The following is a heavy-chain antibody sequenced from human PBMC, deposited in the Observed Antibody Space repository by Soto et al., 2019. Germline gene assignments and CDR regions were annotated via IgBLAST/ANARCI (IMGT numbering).Heavy chain of an antibody. CDR3: VKDVSYFDTTASLDF. D-gene: IGHD3-22*01. CDR2: ISYDGSHK. Sequence: GGSLRLSCAASGFTFSSYGMHWVRQAPGKGLQWVAIISYDGSHKYYADSMKGRFTISRDNSKNTLYLQMDSLKVEDTALYHCVKDVSYFDTTASLDFWGQGTMVTSP. J-gene: IGHJ4*02. V-gene: IGHV3-30*18. CDR1: GFTFSSYG.